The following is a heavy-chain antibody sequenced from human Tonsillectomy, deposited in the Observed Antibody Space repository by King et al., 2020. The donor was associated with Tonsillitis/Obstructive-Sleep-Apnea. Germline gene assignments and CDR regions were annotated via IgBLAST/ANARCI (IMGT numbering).Heavy chain of an antibody. J-gene: IGHJ4*02. Sequence: VQLVESGGGLVKPGGSLILSCAASGFTFSSYSMNWVRQAPGKGLEWVSSISSSSRYIYYADSVKGRFTISRDNAKNSLYLQMNSLRDEDTAVYYCARDMRASDSTSSFGDFDYWGQGTLVTVSS. D-gene: IGHD3-16*01. CDR2: ISSSSRYI. V-gene: IGHV3-21*01. CDR1: GFTFSSYS. CDR3: ARDMRASDSTSSFGDFDY.